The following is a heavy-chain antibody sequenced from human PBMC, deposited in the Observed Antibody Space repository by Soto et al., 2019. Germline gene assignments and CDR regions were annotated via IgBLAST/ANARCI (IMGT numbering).Heavy chain of an antibody. V-gene: IGHV3-7*01. D-gene: IGHD6-13*01. CDR1: GFTFSSYW. CDR3: ARDAREGAADDYYYYYMDV. J-gene: IGHJ6*03. CDR2: IKQDGSEK. Sequence: EVQLVESGGGLVQPGGSLRLSCAASGFTFSSYWMSWVRQAPGKGLEWVANIKQDGSEKYYVDSVKGRFTISRDNAKNSLYLQMNSLRAEDTAVYYCARDAREGAADDYYYYYMDVWGKGTTVTVSS.